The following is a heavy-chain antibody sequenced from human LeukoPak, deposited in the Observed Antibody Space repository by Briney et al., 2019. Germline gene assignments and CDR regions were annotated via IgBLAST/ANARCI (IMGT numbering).Heavy chain of an antibody. V-gene: IGHV3-21*01. D-gene: IGHD4-17*01. CDR1: GFTFSSYS. Sequence: GGSLRLSCAASGFTFSSYSMSWVRQAPGKGLEWVSSIGSSSTYIYYADSVKGRFTTSRDNAKNSLYLQMNSLRAEDTAVYYCARDYYGDYYFDNWGQGTLVTVSS. J-gene: IGHJ4*02. CDR2: IGSSSTYI. CDR3: ARDYYGDYYFDN.